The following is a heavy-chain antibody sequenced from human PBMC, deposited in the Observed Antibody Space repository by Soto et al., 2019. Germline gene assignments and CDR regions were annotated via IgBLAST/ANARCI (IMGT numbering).Heavy chain of an antibody. D-gene: IGHD1-1*01. CDR1: GDSVSSNSAA. J-gene: IGHJ5*02. Sequence: SQTLSLTCAISGDSVSSNSAAWNWIRQSPSRGLEWLGRTYYRSKWYNDYAVSVKSRITINPDTSKNQFSLQLNSVTPEDTAVYYGARPLYNGKAVLWFDPWGQEPLLTVSS. V-gene: IGHV6-1*01. CDR3: ARPLYNGKAVLWFDP. CDR2: TYYRSKWYN.